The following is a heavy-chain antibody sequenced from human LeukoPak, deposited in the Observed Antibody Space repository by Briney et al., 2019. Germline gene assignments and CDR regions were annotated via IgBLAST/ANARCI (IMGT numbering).Heavy chain of an antibody. J-gene: IGHJ4*02. CDR3: AKVRAPLWGKDY. D-gene: IGHD3-16*01. CDR2: VSGSGGST. CDR1: GFTFSSYE. Sequence: PGGSLRLSCAASGFTFSSYEMNWVRQAPGKGLEWVSGVSGSGGSTYYADSVKGRFTISRDNSKNTLYLQMNSLRAEDTAVYYCAKVRAPLWGKDYWGQGTLVTVSS. V-gene: IGHV3-23*01.